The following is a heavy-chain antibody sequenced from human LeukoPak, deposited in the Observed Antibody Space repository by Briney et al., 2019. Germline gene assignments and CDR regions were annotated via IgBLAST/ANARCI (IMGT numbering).Heavy chain of an antibody. Sequence: KPSETLSHTCTVSGGSMSSGNYYWGWIRQPPGKGLEWIGSIHNNGNTYYNPSLKSRVTISVDTSKNQFSLKVSSVTAADTAVYYCARRGYGSSLMVWGQGTLVTVSS. CDR1: GGSMSSGNYY. D-gene: IGHD6-13*01. CDR2: IHNNGNT. CDR3: ARRGYGSSLMV. V-gene: IGHV4-39*01. J-gene: IGHJ4*02.